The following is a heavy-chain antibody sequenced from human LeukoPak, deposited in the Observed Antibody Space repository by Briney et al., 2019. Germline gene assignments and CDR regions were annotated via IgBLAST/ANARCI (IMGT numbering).Heavy chain of an antibody. CDR1: GGSINNYY. CDR2: INTSGST. J-gene: IGHJ3*02. V-gene: IGHV4-4*07. CDR3: ARLSVPDVFGAFDI. Sequence: SETLSLTCTVSGGSINNYYWSWIRQSAGKGLEWIGRINTSGSTNYNPSLKSRVTMSLDTSSMHFSLRQSSVTAADTAVYYCARLSVPDVFGAFDIWGQGTMVTVSS. D-gene: IGHD2-2*01.